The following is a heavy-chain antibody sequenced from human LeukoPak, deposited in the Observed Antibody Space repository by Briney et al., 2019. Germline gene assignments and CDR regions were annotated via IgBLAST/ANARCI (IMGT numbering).Heavy chain of an antibody. V-gene: IGHV4-39*07. CDR2: IYYSGST. CDR1: GGSISSSSYY. Sequence: SETLSLTCTVSGGSISSSSYYWGWLRQPPGKGLEWIGSIYYSGSTYYNPSLKSRVTISVDTSKNQFSLKLSSVTAADTAVYYCARDDSGIAVNWGQGTLVTVSS. CDR3: ARDDSGIAVN. D-gene: IGHD6-19*01. J-gene: IGHJ4*02.